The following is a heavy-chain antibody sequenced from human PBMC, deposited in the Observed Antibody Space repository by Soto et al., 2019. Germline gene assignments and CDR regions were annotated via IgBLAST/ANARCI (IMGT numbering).Heavy chain of an antibody. V-gene: IGHV1-18*01. D-gene: IGHD6-13*01. CDR1: GYTFSTYP. CDR2: ISTYNGKT. Sequence: ASVKVSCKTSGYTFSTYPISWVRQAPGQGLEWVGWISTYNGKTNYGQKFQGRVTITTDTSASTAYMNLRNLGSDDTAVYYCARDRVEAALGTFDQWGQGTLVTVSS. CDR3: ARDRVEAALGTFDQ. J-gene: IGHJ4*02.